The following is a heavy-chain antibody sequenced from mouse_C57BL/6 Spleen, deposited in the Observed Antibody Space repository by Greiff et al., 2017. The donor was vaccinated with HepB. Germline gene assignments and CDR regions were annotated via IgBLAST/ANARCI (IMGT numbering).Heavy chain of an antibody. CDR2: IYPGDGDT. CDR1: GYAFSSSW. CDR3: AASFPGYYFDY. V-gene: IGHV1-82*01. Sequence: QVQLKESGPELVKPGASVKISCKASGYAFSSSWMNWVKQRPGKGLEWIGRIYPGDGDTNYNGKFKGKATLTADKSSSTAYMQLSSLTSEDSAVYFCAASFPGYYFDYWGQGTTLTVSS. J-gene: IGHJ2*01. D-gene: IGHD4-1*01.